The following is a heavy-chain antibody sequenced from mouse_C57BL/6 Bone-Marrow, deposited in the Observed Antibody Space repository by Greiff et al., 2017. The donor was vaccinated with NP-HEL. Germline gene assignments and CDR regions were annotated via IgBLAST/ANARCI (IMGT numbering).Heavy chain of an antibody. Sequence: QVQLKQSDAELVKPGASVKISCKVSGYTFTDHTIHWMKQRPEQGLEWIGYIYPRDGSTKYNEKFKGKATLTADKSSSTAYMQLNSLTSEDSAVYFCARKRFITTVVAPWGWYFDVWGTGTTVTVSS. J-gene: IGHJ1*03. V-gene: IGHV1-78*01. D-gene: IGHD1-1*01. CDR3: ARKRFITTVVAPWGWYFDV. CDR2: IYPRDGST. CDR1: GYTFTDHT.